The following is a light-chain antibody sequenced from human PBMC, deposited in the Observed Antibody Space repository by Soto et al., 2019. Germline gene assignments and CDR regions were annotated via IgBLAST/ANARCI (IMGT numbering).Light chain of an antibody. CDR1: QDISNY. CDR3: QQYDSLPYT. J-gene: IGKJ2*01. V-gene: IGKV1-33*01. Sequence: DIQMTQSPSSLSASVGDRVTITCQASQDISNYLNWYQQKPGKAPKLLIYDASNLETGVPFRFSGSGSGTDFTFTISSLQPEDIATYYCQQYDSLPYTFGQGTKLEIK. CDR2: DAS.